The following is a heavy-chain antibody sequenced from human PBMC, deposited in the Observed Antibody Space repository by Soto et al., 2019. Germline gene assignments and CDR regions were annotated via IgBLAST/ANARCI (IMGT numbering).Heavy chain of an antibody. CDR1: GFTFSDFW. CDR2: IKQDGSEK. J-gene: IGHJ4*02. CDR3: ARSRVLDY. V-gene: IGHV3-7*03. Sequence: RLYCAASGFTFSDFWMSWVRQAPGKGLEWVANIKQDGSEKYYVESVRGRFTISRDDAKNSVYLEMNSLRAEDTAVYYCARSRVLDYWGQGTLVTVSS. D-gene: IGHD6-13*01.